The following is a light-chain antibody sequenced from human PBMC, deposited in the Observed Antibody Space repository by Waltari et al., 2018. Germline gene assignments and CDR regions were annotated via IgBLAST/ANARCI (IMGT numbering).Light chain of an antibody. CDR1: QCVSRA. Sequence: EIVLTQSQGTLSLSLGERATLSCRASQCVSRALAWYQQKPGQAPRLLFYGASTRATGIPDRFSGSGSGTDFSLTISRLEPDDFAVYYCQHYLRLPVTFGQGTTVEI. CDR3: QHYLRLPVT. V-gene: IGKV3-20*01. CDR2: GAS. J-gene: IGKJ1*01.